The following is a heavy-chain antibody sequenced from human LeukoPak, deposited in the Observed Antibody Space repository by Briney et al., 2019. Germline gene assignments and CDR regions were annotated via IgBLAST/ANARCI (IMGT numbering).Heavy chain of an antibody. V-gene: IGHV3-53*05. D-gene: IGHD3-3*01. CDR3: ARVADFWSGYYDY. Sequence: GGSLRLSCAASGFTVSDSFMTWVRQAPGKGLEWVSVIYVAGSTYYADSVKGRFTISRDNSKNTLYLQMNSLRAEDTAVYYCARVADFWSGYYDYWGQGTLVTVSS. CDR1: GFTVSDSF. CDR2: IYVAGST. J-gene: IGHJ4*02.